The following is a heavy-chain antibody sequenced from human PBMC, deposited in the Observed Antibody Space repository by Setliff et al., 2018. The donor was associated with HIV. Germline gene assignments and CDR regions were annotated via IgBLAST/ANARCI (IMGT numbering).Heavy chain of an antibody. CDR3: ARVPYRSAWFSGGHDAFDI. CDR1: GYSFARYG. J-gene: IGHJ3*02. D-gene: IGHD6-19*01. Sequence: EASVKVSCKASGYSFARYGLSWVRQAPGQGLEWMGWISGFNGNTKYAQSFQDRVAMTTETATSTAYMEMRSLRSDDTAVYFCARVPYRSAWFSGGHDAFDIWGQGTMVT. V-gene: IGHV1-18*01. CDR2: ISGFNGNT.